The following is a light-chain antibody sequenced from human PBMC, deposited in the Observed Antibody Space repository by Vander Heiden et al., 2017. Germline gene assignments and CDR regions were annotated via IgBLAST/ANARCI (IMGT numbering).Light chain of an antibody. J-gene: IGKJ4*01. Sequence: EIVLTQSPATLSLSPGERATLSCRASQSVSSYLAWYQQKPGQAPRLLIYDASNRATGIPARFSGSGSGTNFTLTISSLEPEDFAVYYCQQRSNWQGHTFGGGTKVEIK. CDR1: QSVSSY. CDR3: QQRSNWQGHT. CDR2: DAS. V-gene: IGKV3-11*01.